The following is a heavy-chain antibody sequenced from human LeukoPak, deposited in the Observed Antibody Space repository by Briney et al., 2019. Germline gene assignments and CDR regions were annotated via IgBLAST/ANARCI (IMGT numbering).Heavy chain of an antibody. Sequence: PSETLSLTCTVSGGSISSNTYYWGWIRQPPGKGLEWIGYIYYSGSTNYNPSLKSRVTISVDTSKNQFSLKLSSVTAADTAVYYCARVRVLGFPHYYYYMDVWGKGTTVTVSS. V-gene: IGHV4-61*05. CDR2: IYYSGST. CDR3: ARVRVLGFPHYYYYMDV. D-gene: IGHD2-15*01. J-gene: IGHJ6*03. CDR1: GGSISSNTYY.